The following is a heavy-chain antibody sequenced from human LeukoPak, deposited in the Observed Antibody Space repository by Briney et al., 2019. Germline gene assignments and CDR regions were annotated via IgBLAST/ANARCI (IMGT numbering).Heavy chain of an antibody. Sequence: GAPLEISGKGSGSSFTSYWIGWVRKLPGKGLEWTGIIYPGDSETRYSPSFQGQVTSSADKSISTAYLQWSSLKASDTAMYYCARLGLSVGGFDYWGQGTLVTVSS. V-gene: IGHV5-51*01. CDR3: ARLGLSVGGFDY. CDR2: IYPGDSET. D-gene: IGHD1-26*01. CDR1: GSSFTSYW. J-gene: IGHJ4*02.